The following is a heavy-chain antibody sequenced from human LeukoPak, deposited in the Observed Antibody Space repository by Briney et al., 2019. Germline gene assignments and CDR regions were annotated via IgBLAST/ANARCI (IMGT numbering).Heavy chain of an antibody. CDR3: ARRGSSPSFDY. CDR2: ISSSSSYI. V-gene: IGHV3-21*01. J-gene: IGHJ4*02. D-gene: IGHD2-2*01. Sequence: GGSLRLSCVASGFPFSGYWMDWVRQAPGKGLEWVSSISSSSSYIYYADSVKGRFTISRDNAKNSLYLQMNSLRAEDTAVYYCARRGSSPSFDYWGQGTLVTVSS. CDR1: GFPFSGYW.